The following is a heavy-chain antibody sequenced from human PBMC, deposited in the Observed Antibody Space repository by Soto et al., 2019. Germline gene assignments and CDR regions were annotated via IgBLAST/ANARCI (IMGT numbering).Heavy chain of an antibody. CDR3: TRRYQWNEYYFDA. V-gene: IGHV4-39*01. J-gene: IGHJ5*02. Sequence: SETLSLTCTVSGASISVHSYYWTWIRQPPGKGLEWIGSSYYSGTTYFNPSLKSPATISVDTSKNQFSLRLTSVSAGDRALYYGTRRYQWNEYYFDAWGPGALVTV. CDR1: GASISVHSYY. CDR2: SYYSGTT. D-gene: IGHD1-1*01.